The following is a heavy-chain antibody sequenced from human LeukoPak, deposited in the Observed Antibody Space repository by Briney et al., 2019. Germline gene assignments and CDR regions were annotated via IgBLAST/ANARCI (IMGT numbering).Heavy chain of an antibody. V-gene: IGHV1-18*01. CDR2: ISAYNGNT. D-gene: IGHD2-2*01. Sequence: ASVKVSCKASGYTFTSYGISWVRQAPGQGLEWMGWISAYNGNTNYAQKLQGRVTMTTDTSTSTAYMELRSLRSDDTAVYYCARDALGGPGYCSSTSCYPSLVYWGQGTLVTVSS. CDR1: GYTFTSYG. J-gene: IGHJ4*02. CDR3: ARDALGGPGYCSSTSCYPSLVY.